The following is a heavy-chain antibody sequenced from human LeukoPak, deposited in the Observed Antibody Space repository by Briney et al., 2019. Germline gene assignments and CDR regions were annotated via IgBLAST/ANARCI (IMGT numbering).Heavy chain of an antibody. CDR3: ARAPPRLDGYILYY. D-gene: IGHD5-24*01. CDR1: GGTFTNLA. J-gene: IGHJ4*02. Sequence: SVKVSCMASGGTFTNLAISWVRQAPGQGLEWMGRIIPTTGLANYAQKFQGRVTITADKSTSTAYMELSSLRSEDTAVYYCARAPPRLDGYILYYWGQGTLVTVSS. CDR2: IIPTTGLA. V-gene: IGHV1-69*04.